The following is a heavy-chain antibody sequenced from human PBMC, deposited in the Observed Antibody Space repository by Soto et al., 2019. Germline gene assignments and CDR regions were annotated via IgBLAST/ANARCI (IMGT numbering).Heavy chain of an antibody. CDR3: ARHDSPSVIYYYYGMDL. V-gene: IGHV5-51*01. CDR1: GYSFTSYW. J-gene: IGHJ6*02. CDR2: IYPGDSDT. D-gene: IGHD2-15*01. Sequence: PGESLKISCKGSGYSFTSYWIGWVRQMPGKGLEWMGIIYPGDSDTRYSPSFQGQVTISADKSISTAYLQWSSLKASDTAIYYCARHDSPSVIYYYYGMDLWGQGTTVTGSS.